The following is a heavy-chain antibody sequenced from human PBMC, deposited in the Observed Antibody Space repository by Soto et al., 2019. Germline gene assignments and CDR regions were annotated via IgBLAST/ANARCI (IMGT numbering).Heavy chain of an antibody. CDR1: GFTFSSYG. Sequence: HPGGSLRLSCAASGFTFSSYGMHWVRQAPGKGLEWVAVISYDGSNKYYADSVKGRFTISRDNSKNTLYLQMNSLRAEDTAVYYCARRGIGSRDYWGQGTLVTVSS. CDR2: ISYDGSNK. J-gene: IGHJ4*02. D-gene: IGHD3-16*01. V-gene: IGHV3-30*03. CDR3: ARRGIGSRDY.